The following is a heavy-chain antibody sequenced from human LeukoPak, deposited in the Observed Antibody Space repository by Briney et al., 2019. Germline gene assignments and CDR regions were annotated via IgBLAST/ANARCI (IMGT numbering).Heavy chain of an antibody. CDR2: IYSGGST. D-gene: IGHD3-10*01. CDR1: GFTVSSNY. Sequence: GGSLRLSCAASGFTVSSNYMSWVRQAPGKGLEWVSVIYSGGSTYYADSVKGSFTISRDNSKNTLYLQMYSLRAEDTAVYYCARGWYYGSGSYYKYFDYWGQGTLVTVSS. J-gene: IGHJ4*02. V-gene: IGHV3-66*01. CDR3: ARGWYYGSGSYYKYFDY.